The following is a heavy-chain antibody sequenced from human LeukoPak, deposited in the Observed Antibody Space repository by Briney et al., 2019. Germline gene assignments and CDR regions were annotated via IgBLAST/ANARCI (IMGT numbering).Heavy chain of an antibody. V-gene: IGHV3-11*04. CDR3: AKAPRTVGTTIDS. D-gene: IGHD1-26*01. CDR2: ISGSGRTI. CDR1: GFTFSDYY. Sequence: GGSLRLSCTASGFTFSDYYMSWFRQAPGKGLEWLSHISGSGRTIHYADSVKGRLTASRDTAKNSLYLQMNDLRVEDTAVYYCAKAPRTVGTTIDSWGQGTLVTVSS. J-gene: IGHJ4*02.